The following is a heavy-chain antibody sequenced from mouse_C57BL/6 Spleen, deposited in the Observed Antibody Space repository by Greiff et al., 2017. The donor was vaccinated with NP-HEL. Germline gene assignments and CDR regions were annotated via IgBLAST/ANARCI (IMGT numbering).Heavy chain of an antibody. CDR3: ADAGYYGSSSGCAMDY. CDR1: GYAFSSYW. CDR2: IYPGDGDT. J-gene: IGHJ4*01. V-gene: IGHV1-80*01. Sequence: VQLQQSGAELVKPGASVKISCKASGYAFSSYWMNWVKQRPGKGLEWIGQIYPGDGDTNYNGKFKGKATLTADKSSSTAYMQLSSLTSEDSAVYFWADAGYYGSSSGCAMDYWGQGTSVTVSS. D-gene: IGHD1-1*01.